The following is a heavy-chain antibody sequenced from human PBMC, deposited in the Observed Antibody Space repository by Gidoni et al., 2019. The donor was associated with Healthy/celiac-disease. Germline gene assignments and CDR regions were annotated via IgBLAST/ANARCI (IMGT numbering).Heavy chain of an antibody. CDR2: MNPNSGNT. Sequence: QVQLVQSGAEVKKPGASVTVSCKASGYTLTSYDINWVRQATGQGLEWMGWMNPNSGNTGYAHTFQGRFTMTMITSISTAYMELCSLISEDTAVYYCARGVINTAMADNWFDPWGQGTLVTVSS. J-gene: IGHJ5*02. CDR3: ARGVINTAMADNWFDP. V-gene: IGHV1-8*01. D-gene: IGHD5-18*01. CDR1: GYTLTSYD.